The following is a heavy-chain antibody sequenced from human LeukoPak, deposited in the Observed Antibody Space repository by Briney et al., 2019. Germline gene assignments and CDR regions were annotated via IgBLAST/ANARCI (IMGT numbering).Heavy chain of an antibody. Sequence: SETLSLTCTVSGGSISSSSYYWSWIRQPAGKGLEWIERIYSSGSTNYNPSLKSRVTISVDTSKNQFSLKLSSVTAADTAVYYCARGGYCGGDCYFYYWGQGTLVTVSS. J-gene: IGHJ4*02. CDR2: IYSSGST. D-gene: IGHD2-21*02. V-gene: IGHV4-61*02. CDR3: ARGGYCGGDCYFYY. CDR1: GGSISSSSYY.